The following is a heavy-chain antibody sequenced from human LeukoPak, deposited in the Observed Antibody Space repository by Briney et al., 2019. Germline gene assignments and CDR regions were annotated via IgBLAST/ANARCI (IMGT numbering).Heavy chain of an antibody. J-gene: IGHJ4*02. D-gene: IGHD1-26*01. CDR3: AKDRYYGKSAIDY. CDR2: ISYDGNNK. CDR1: GFTFSSYG. Sequence: PSGGSLRLSCAASGFTFSSYGMHWVRQAPGKGLEWVAVISYDGNNKYYADSVKGRFTISRDNSKNTLYLQMNSLRAEDTAVYYCAKDRYYGKSAIDYWGQGTLVTVSS. V-gene: IGHV3-30*18.